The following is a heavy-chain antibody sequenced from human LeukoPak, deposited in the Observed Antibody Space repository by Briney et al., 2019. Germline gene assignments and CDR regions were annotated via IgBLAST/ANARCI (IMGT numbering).Heavy chain of an antibody. J-gene: IGHJ3*02. CDR1: GFTFSSYG. D-gene: IGHD1-26*01. Sequence: PGRSLRLSCAASGFTFSSYGMHWVRQAPGKGLEWVAVIWYDGSNKYYADSVKGRFTISRDNSKNTLYLQMNSLRAEDTAVYYCARDRALWELPPGAFDIWGQGTMVTVSS. CDR3: ARDRALWELPPGAFDI. V-gene: IGHV3-33*01. CDR2: IWYDGSNK.